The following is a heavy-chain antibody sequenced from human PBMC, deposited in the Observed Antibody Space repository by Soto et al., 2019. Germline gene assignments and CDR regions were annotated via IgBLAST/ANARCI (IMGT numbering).Heavy chain of an antibody. CDR2: IIPILGIA. CDR1: RGTFSSYT. J-gene: IGHJ4*02. V-gene: IGHV1-69*02. CDR3: ARCGIRSGCY. D-gene: IGHD6-19*01. Sequence: QVQLVQSGAEVKKPGSSVKVSCKASRGTFSSYTISWVRQAPGQGLEWMGRIIPILGIANYAQKFQGRVTITADKSTSTAYMELSSLRSEDTAVYHCARCGIRSGCYWGQRTLVTVSS.